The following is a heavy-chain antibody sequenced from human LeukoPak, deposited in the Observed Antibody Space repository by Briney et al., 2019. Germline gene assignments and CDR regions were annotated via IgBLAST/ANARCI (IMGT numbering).Heavy chain of an antibody. CDR3: AVHYYSYYYMDV. J-gene: IGHJ6*03. Sequence: HPGGSLRLSCAASGFTFSRYAMTWVRQAPGKGLEWVSAISGSGGSTYYADSVKGRFTISRDNSKNTLYLQMNSLRAEDTAVYYCAVHYYSYYYMDVWGKGTTVTVSS. V-gene: IGHV3-23*01. CDR1: GFTFSRYA. CDR2: ISGSGGST.